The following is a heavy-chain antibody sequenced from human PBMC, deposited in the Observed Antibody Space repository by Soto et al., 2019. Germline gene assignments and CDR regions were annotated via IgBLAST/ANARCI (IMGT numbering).Heavy chain of an antibody. CDR3: ARFNGGNSGYFDY. D-gene: IGHD2-21*02. Sequence: QVQLVESGGGVVQPGRSLRLSCAASGFTFSNYGMHWVRQAPGKGLECVSFIWYDGSDTYYADSVKGRFTISRDNSKNILYLKMNNLRADDTAVYYCARFNGGNSGYFDYWGRGTLVTVSS. CDR1: GFTFSNYG. J-gene: IGHJ4*02. CDR2: IWYDGSDT. V-gene: IGHV3-33*01.